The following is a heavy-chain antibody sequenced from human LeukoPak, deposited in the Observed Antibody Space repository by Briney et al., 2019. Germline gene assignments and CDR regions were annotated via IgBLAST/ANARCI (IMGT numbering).Heavy chain of an antibody. CDR3: AKEYCSSTSCYFHYFDY. V-gene: IGHV3-23*01. CDR1: GFTFSSYA. J-gene: IGHJ4*02. CDR2: ISGSGGST. Sequence: GGSLRLSCAASGFTFSSYAMSWVRQAPGKGLEWVSAISGSGGSTYYADSVKGRFTISRDNSKNTLYPQMNSLRAEDTAVYYCAKEYCSSTSCYFHYFDYWGQGTLVTVSS. D-gene: IGHD2-2*01.